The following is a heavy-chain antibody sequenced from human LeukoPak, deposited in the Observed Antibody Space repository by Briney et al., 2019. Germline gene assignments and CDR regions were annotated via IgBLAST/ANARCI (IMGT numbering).Heavy chain of an antibody. J-gene: IGHJ4*02. D-gene: IGHD3-10*01. V-gene: IGHV3-23*01. CDR3: AKSMVRGIIILDFDY. Sequence: GGSLRLSCAASGFTFGNYAMSWVRQAPGKGLEWVSAIDGGGDRTYYADSVKGRFSISRDNPKKTLHLQMNSLRAEDTAIYYCAKSMVRGIIILDFDYWGQGTLVTVSS. CDR2: IDGGGDRT. CDR1: GFTFGNYA.